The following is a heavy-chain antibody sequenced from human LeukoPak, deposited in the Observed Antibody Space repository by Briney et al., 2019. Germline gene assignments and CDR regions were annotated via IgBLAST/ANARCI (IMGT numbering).Heavy chain of an antibody. J-gene: IGHJ6*02. D-gene: IGHD3-10*01. CDR1: GGSISSYY. CDR2: IYYSGSA. Sequence: SETLSLTCTVSGGSISSYYWSWIRQPPGKGLEWIGYIYYSGSANYSPSLKSRVTISLDTSQNQISLNLTSVTAADTAVSYCARSSGSGSRNYYYYPLDVWGQGTTVTVSS. V-gene: IGHV4-59*01. CDR3: ARSSGSGSRNYYYYPLDV.